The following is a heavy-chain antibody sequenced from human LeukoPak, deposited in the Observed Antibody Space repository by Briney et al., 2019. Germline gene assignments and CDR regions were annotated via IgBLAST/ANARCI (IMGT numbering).Heavy chain of an antibody. V-gene: IGHV1-18*01. D-gene: IGHD1-14*01. CDR2: ISGYNGNT. Sequence: ASVKVSCKTSGYTFTSYGVSWVRQAPGQGLEWMGWISGYNGNTNYAQKYRGRVTMTTHTSTSTVYMELRTLRSNDTAVYYCVRDQDINRGFFQPGGYWGQGTLVTVSS. J-gene: IGHJ4*02. CDR3: VRDQDINRGFFQPGGY. CDR1: GYTFTSYG.